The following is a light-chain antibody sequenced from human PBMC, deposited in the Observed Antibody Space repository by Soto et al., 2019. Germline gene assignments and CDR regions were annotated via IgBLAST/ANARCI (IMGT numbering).Light chain of an antibody. CDR2: DVS. J-gene: IGLJ1*01. V-gene: IGLV2-11*01. Sequence: QSVLTQPRSVSGSPGQSATISCTGTSSDFGGYNYVSWYQHHPGKATKLMIYDVSERPSGVPDRFSGSKSGKTASLTISGLQAEDEDDYYCAAWADSLSGYVLGTGTKVT. CDR3: AAWADSLSGYV. CDR1: SSDFGGYNY.